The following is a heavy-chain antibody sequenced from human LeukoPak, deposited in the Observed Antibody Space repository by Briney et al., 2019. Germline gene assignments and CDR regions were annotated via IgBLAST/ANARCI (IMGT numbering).Heavy chain of an antibody. Sequence: GESLKISCKGSGYSFTSYWIGWVRQMPGKGLEWMGIIYPGDSDTRYSPSFQGQVTISADKSISTAYLQWSSPKASDTAMYYCARRVYCYDSSGYYTDCYFDYWGQGTLVTVSS. D-gene: IGHD3-22*01. CDR2: IYPGDSDT. CDR1: GYSFTSYW. J-gene: IGHJ4*02. CDR3: ARRVYCYDSSGYYTDCYFDY. V-gene: IGHV5-51*01.